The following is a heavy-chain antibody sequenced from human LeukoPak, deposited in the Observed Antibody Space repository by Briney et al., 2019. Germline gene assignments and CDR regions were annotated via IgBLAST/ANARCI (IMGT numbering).Heavy chain of an antibody. CDR2: IYYSGST. CDR1: GGSISGYY. V-gene: IGHV4-59*01. CDR3: ARDPYTFYFDY. J-gene: IGHJ4*02. Sequence: KTSETLSLTCTVSGGSISGYYWSWIRQPPGKGLEWIGHIYYSGSTDYSPSLKSRVTISIDTSKNQFSLKLTSVTAADTAVYYCARDPYTFYFDYWGKGTLVTVSS. D-gene: IGHD3-16*01.